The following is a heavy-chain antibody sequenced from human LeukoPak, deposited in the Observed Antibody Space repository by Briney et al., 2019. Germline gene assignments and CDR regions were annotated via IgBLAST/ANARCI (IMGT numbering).Heavy chain of an antibody. V-gene: IGHV3-23*01. J-gene: IGHJ4*02. CDR2: ITGSGGNT. Sequence: GASLRLSCAASGFTFSNYAISWVRQAPGKGLEWVSAITGSGGNTYYADSLKGRFTISRDNSKNTVFLQMNSMRDEDTAVYYCAKWGDYDVLTGYYVSDYWGQGTLVPVSS. CDR3: AKWGDYDVLTGYYVSDY. D-gene: IGHD3-9*01. CDR1: GFTFSNYA.